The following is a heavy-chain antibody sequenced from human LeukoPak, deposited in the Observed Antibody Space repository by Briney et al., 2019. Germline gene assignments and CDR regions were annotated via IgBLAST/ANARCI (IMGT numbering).Heavy chain of an antibody. CDR2: INHSGST. Sequence: SETLSLTCAVYGGSFSGYYWSWIRQPPGKGLEWIGEINHSGSTNYNPSLKSRVTISVDTSKNQFSLKLSSVTAADTAVYYCARHVRANYYYYHYMDVWGKGTTVTISS. CDR1: GGSFSGYY. CDR3: ARHVRANYYYYHYMDV. V-gene: IGHV4-34*01. J-gene: IGHJ6*03.